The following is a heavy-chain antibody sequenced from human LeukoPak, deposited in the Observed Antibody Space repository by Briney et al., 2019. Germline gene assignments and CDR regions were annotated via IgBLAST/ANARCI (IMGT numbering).Heavy chain of an antibody. CDR2: ISVYNGNT. CDR3: ARGGADYDILSGLYLGY. D-gene: IGHD3-9*01. V-gene: IGHV1-18*01. J-gene: IGHJ4*02. Sequence: ASVRVSCKASGYTFTSFGVSWVRQAPGQGLEWLGWISVYNGNTDYAQNFQGRVTLTTETSTNTAYMELRGLTSGDTAIYYCARGGADYDILSGLYLGYWGQGTLVTVSS. CDR1: GYTFTSFG.